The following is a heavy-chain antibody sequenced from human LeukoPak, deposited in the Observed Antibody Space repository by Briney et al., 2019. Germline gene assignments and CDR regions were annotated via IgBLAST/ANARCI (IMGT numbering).Heavy chain of an antibody. J-gene: IGHJ4*02. CDR2: ISSSSSYI. V-gene: IGHV3-21*01. Sequence: GGSLRLSCAASGFTFRSYSMNWVRQAPGKGLEWVSSISSSSSYIYYADSVKGRFTISRDNAKNSLYLQMNSLRAENTAVYYCARDYYDSSGYYGDFDYWGQGTLVTVSS. CDR1: GFTFRSYS. D-gene: IGHD3-22*01. CDR3: ARDYYDSSGYYGDFDY.